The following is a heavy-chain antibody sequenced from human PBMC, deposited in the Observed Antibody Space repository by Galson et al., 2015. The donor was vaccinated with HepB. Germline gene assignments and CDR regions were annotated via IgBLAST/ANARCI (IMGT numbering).Heavy chain of an antibody. J-gene: IGHJ3*02. D-gene: IGHD2-2*01. CDR1: GGPFNSHA. V-gene: IGHV1-69*04. Sequence: SVKVSCKPSGGPFNSHAFSWLRQSPGQGLEWMGRIIPILGIANYAQKFQCRVTITADKSTSTAYMELSSLRSEDTAVYYCEVVPAARDAFDIWGQGTMVTVSS. CDR3: EVVPAARDAFDI. CDR2: IIPILGIA.